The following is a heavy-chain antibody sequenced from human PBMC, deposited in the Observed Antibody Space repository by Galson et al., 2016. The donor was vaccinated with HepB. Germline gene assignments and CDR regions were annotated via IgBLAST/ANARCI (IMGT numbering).Heavy chain of an antibody. J-gene: IGHJ2*01. CDR1: GGSVSSGGYY. V-gene: IGHV4-31*01. D-gene: IGHD3-10*01. CDR3: ASSVREFTYHFFGL. CDR2: VYSSGTA. Sequence: TLSLTCTVSGGSVSSGGYYWTWIRQHPGKGLEWIGHVYSSGTAYHNPSLKSLDYIPRDKSKNPFSLRLTSLTAADTATYYCASSVREFTYHFFGLWGPRTQVTVSS.